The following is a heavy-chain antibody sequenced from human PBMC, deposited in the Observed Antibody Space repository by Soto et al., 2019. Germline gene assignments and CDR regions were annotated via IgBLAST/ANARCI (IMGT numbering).Heavy chain of an antibody. CDR3: ARGSRLLFASVYYYYYMDV. Sequence: QVQLQQWGAGLLKPSETLSLTCAVYGGSFSGYYWSWIRQPPGKGLEWSGEINHSGSTNYNPSLKSRVTISVDTSKNQFSLKLSSVTAADTAVYYCARGSRLLFASVYYYYYMDVWGKGTTVTVSS. V-gene: IGHV4-34*01. D-gene: IGHD2-21*01. CDR1: GGSFSGYY. J-gene: IGHJ6*03. CDR2: INHSGST.